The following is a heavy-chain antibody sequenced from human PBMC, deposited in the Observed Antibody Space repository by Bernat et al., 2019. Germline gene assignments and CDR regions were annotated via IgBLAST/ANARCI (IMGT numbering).Heavy chain of an antibody. J-gene: IGHJ4*02. D-gene: IGHD1-26*01. V-gene: IGHV3-23*01. CDR3: AKGSDRSRPYYLDG. CDR1: EFTFSNYA. Sequence: EVQLLESGGGLVPPGGSLRLSCAASEFTFSNYAMAWVRQAPGKGLDWVSAITNSGGDTYHGDSVKGRFTISRDNSKNTLYLQMNSLRAEDTAVYYCAKGSDRSRPYYLDGWGQGTLVTVSS. CDR2: ITNSGGDT.